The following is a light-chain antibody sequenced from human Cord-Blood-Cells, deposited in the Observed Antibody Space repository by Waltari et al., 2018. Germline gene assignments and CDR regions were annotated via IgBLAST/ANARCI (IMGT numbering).Light chain of an antibody. J-gene: IGKJ4*01. V-gene: IGKV2D-29*02. Sequence: DMVMTQTPLSLSVTPGQLSSISCKTSLSLLHSDGKTYLYWYLKKPGQSPQLLIYEVSNRFSGVPEMFSCSASGTDFTLKISLVEAEDVGVYYCMQSIQLPLTFGGGTKVEIK. CDR1: LSLLHSDGKTY. CDR3: MQSIQLPLT. CDR2: EVS.